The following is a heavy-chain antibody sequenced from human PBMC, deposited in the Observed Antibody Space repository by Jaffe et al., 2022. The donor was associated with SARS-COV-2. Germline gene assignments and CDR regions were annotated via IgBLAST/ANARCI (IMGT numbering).Heavy chain of an antibody. D-gene: IGHD3-22*01. CDR3: ARGFFGTHADEYYYDSSGLGGMDV. V-gene: IGHV4-34*01. CDR2: INHSGST. Sequence: QVQLQQWGAGLLKPSETLSLTCAVYGGSFSGYYWSWIRQPPGKGLEWIGEINHSGSTNYNPSLKSRVTISVDTSKNQFSLKLSSVTAADTAVYYCARGFFGTHADEYYYDSSGLGGMDVWGQGTTVTVSS. CDR1: GGSFSGYY. J-gene: IGHJ6*02.